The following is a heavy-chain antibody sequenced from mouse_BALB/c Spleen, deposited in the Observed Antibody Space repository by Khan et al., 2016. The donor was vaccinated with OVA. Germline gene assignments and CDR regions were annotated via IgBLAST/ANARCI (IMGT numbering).Heavy chain of an antibody. J-gene: IGHJ4*01. CDR2: ISYSGST. CDR3: ARDGSRYNYAMDY. D-gene: IGHD2-3*01. Sequence: EVQLMESGPGLVKPSQSLSLTCTVTGYSITSDYAWNWIRQFPGNKLEWMGYISYSGSTNYNPSLKSRFSITRDTSKNTFFLQLNSVTTEDTATYYCARDGSRYNYAMDYWGQGTSVTVSS. CDR1: GYSITSDYA. V-gene: IGHV3-2*02.